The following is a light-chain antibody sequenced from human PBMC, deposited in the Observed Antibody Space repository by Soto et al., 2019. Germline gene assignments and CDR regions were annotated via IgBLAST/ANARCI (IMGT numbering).Light chain of an antibody. Sequence: QSVLTQPPSASGTPGQRVTISCSGSSFNIGSNTVNWYQQLPGTAPKLLIYTNNQRPSGVPDRFSGSKSGTSASLAISGLPSEDEADYYCAAWDDSLNGYVLGAVTKLTVL. CDR3: AAWDDSLNGYV. CDR2: TNN. V-gene: IGLV1-44*01. CDR1: SFNIGSNT. J-gene: IGLJ1*01.